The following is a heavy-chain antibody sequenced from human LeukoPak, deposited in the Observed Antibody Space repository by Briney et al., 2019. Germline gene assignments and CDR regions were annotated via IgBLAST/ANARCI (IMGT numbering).Heavy chain of an antibody. CDR3: ASTRYSYAGDY. D-gene: IGHD2-2*01. CDR2: INHSGST. J-gene: IGHJ4*02. CDR1: GGSFSGYY. V-gene: IGHV4-34*01. Sequence: WETLALTCAVYGGSFSGYYWSWIRQPPGKGLEWIGEINHSGSTNYNPSLKSRVTIPVDTSKDQFSLKLSSVTAADTAVYYCASTRYSYAGDYWGQGTLVTVSS.